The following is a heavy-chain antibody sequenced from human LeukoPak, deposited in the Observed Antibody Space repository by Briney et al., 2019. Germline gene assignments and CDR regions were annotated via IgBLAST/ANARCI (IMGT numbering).Heavy chain of an antibody. J-gene: IGHJ5*02. CDR2: INPNSGGT. CDR1: GYSFTDYY. Sequence: ASVKVSCKSSGYSFTDYYMHWVRQAPAQGLEWMGWINPNSGGTSSAQKCQGRVTMTRDTYISTVYMEVSWLTSADTAIYYCARADRLDGGPYLIGPWGQGTLVTVSS. CDR3: ARADRLDGGPYLIGP. D-gene: IGHD2-21*01. V-gene: IGHV1-2*02.